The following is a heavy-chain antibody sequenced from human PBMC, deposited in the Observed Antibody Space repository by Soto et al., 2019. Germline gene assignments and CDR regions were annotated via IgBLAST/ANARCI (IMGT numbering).Heavy chain of an antibody. Sequence: GGSLRLSCAASGFTFSDYYMSWIRQAPGKGLEWVSYISSSGSTIYYADSVKGRFTISRDNAKNSLYLQMNSLRAEDTAVYYCAKGDLRYFDWPLDYWGQGTLVTVSS. CDR1: GFTFSDYY. V-gene: IGHV3-11*04. J-gene: IGHJ4*02. D-gene: IGHD3-9*01. CDR2: ISSSGSTI. CDR3: AKGDLRYFDWPLDY.